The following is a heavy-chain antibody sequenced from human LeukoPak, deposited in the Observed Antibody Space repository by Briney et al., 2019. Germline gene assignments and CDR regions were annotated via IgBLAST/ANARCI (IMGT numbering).Heavy chain of an antibody. CDR2: INHSGST. D-gene: IGHD2-15*01. CDR1: GGSFSGYY. CDR3: ARRKFRVVAAGFDP. J-gene: IGHJ5*02. Sequence: SETLSLTCAVYGGSFSGYYWSWIRQPPGKGLEWIGEINHSGSTNYNPSLKSRVTISVDTSKNQFSLKLSSVTAADTAVYYCARRKFRVVAAGFDPWGQGTLVTVSS. V-gene: IGHV4-34*01.